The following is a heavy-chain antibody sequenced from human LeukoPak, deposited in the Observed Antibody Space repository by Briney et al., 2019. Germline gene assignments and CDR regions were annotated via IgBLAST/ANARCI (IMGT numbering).Heavy chain of an antibody. D-gene: IGHD3-22*01. CDR3: AREPSRRYYDSSGYSAY. CDR1: GFTFSNYG. J-gene: IGHJ4*02. CDR2: ISGSGGNT. Sequence: GGSLRLSCAASGFTFSNYGMSWVRQAPGKGLEWVSTISGSGGNTYYADSVKGRFTISRDTSENTLYLQMNSLRAEDTAVYYCAREPSRRYYDSSGYSAYWGQGTLVTVSS. V-gene: IGHV3-23*01.